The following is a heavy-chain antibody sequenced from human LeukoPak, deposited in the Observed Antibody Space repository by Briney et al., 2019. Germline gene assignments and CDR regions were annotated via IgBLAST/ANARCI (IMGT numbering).Heavy chain of an antibody. CDR1: GFTFSDYY. D-gene: IGHD3-22*01. CDR2: ISSSGSTI. CDR3: AKEAMIVVVSYFDY. J-gene: IGHJ4*02. V-gene: IGHV3-11*01. Sequence: GGSLRLSCAASGFTFSDYYMSWIRQAPGKGLEWVSYISSSGSTIYYADSVKGRFTISRDNAKNSLYLQMNSLRAEDTAVYYCAKEAMIVVVSYFDYWGQGTLVTVSS.